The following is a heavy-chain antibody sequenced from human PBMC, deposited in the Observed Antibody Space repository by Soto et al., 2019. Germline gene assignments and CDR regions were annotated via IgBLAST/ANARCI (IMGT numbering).Heavy chain of an antibody. CDR2: LIPIFGAA. V-gene: IGHV1-69*01. CDR3: ARGRSSPNFDP. J-gene: IGHJ5*02. Sequence: QVQLVQSGAEVRKPGSSVKVSCKISGGTFTNYVISWLRQAPGQGLEWMGGLIPIFGAANLAQKFQGRVTITAVESTSTVNMELSSLTSEDTAVYYCARGRSSPNFDPWGQGTLVTVSS. D-gene: IGHD6-6*01. CDR1: GGTFTNYV.